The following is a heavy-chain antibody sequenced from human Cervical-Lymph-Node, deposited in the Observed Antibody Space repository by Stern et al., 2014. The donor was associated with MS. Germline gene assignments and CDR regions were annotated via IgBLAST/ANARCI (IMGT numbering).Heavy chain of an antibody. V-gene: IGHV1-69*01. CDR2: IIPVFGTA. CDR1: GDTLSIYA. CDR3: ASAREVPTILHGYFDN. J-gene: IGHJ4*02. D-gene: IGHD3-3*01. Sequence: QMQLVQSGTDVKKPGSSVRVSCKTSGDTLSIYAFTWVRQAPGQGLEWMGGIIPVFGTANYAQKFQARVTITADESTSTAYLDLSDLTSEDTAVYYCASAREVPTILHGYFDNWGQGTLVTVSS.